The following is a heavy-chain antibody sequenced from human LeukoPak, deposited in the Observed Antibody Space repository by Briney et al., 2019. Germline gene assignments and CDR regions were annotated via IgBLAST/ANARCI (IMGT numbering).Heavy chain of an antibody. D-gene: IGHD4-23*01. CDR1: GFTFSSYA. J-gene: IGHJ4*02. CDR2: ISGSGGST. V-gene: IGHV3-23*01. Sequence: GGSLRLSCAASGFTFSSYAISWDRQAPGKGLEWVSAISGSGGSTYYADSVKGRFTISRDNSKNTLYLQMNSLRAEDTAVYYCAKEYRGGNSITFDYWGQGTLVTVSS. CDR3: AKEYRGGNSITFDY.